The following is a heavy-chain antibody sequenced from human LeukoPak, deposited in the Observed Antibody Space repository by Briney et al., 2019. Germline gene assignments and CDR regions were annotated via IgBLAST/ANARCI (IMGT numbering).Heavy chain of an antibody. D-gene: IGHD5-24*01. CDR3: VRQQVEMATHFDY. V-gene: IGHV4-39*01. J-gene: IGHJ4*02. CDR2: IYYSGST. CDR1: GGSISSSSYY. Sequence: SETLSLTCTVSGGSISSSSYYWGWIRQPPGKGLEWIGSIYYSGSTYYNPSLKSRVTISVDTSKNQFSLKLSSVTAADTAVYYCVRQQVEMATHFDYWGQGTLVTVSS.